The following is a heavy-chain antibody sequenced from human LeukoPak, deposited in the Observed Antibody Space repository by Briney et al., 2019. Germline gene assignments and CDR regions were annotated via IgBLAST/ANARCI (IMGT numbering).Heavy chain of an antibody. J-gene: IGHJ4*02. CDR1: GFTFSSYS. V-gene: IGHV3-21*01. CDR2: ISSSSYI. D-gene: IGHD1-26*01. Sequence: GGSLRLSCAASGFTFSSYSMNWVRQAPGKGLEWASSISSSSYIYYADSVKGRFTISRDNAKNSLYLQMNSLRAEDTAVYYCARESGSYSGVDYWGQGTLVTVSS. CDR3: ARESGSYSGVDY.